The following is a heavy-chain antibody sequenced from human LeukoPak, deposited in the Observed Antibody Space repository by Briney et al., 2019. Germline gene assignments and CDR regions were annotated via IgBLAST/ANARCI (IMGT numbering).Heavy chain of an antibody. Sequence: GSLRLSCAASGFTFSSYSMNWVRQPPGKGLEWIGEINHSGSTNYNPSLKSRVTISVDTSKNQFSLKLSSVTAADTAVYYCAGTLVLRYWNWFDPWGQGTLVTVSS. CDR2: INHSGST. CDR1: GFTFSSYS. V-gene: IGHV4-34*08. J-gene: IGHJ5*02. CDR3: AGTLVLRYWNWFDP. D-gene: IGHD3-9*01.